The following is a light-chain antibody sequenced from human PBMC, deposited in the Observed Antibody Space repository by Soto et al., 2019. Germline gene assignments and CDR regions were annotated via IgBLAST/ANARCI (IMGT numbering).Light chain of an antibody. J-gene: IGKJ1*01. Sequence: QVTQAPSSRISSVGDRVTMTCRASQSISSCLAWYQQKPGKAPKLLIYKASSLESGVPARFSGSGCGTEINLTISSLQPDDFATYYCQQYNSYAWTVGQGTKVDIK. CDR1: QSISSC. V-gene: IGKV1-5*03. CDR2: KAS. CDR3: QQYNSYAWT.